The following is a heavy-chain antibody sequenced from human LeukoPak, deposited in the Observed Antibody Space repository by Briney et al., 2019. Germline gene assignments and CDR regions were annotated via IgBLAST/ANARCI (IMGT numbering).Heavy chain of an antibody. CDR2: ISSSGSTI. D-gene: IGHD4-11*01. Sequence: GGSLRLSCAASGFTFSDYYMSWIRQAPGKGLEWGSYISSSGSTIYHADSVKGRFTISRDNAKNSLYLQMNSLRAEDTAVYYCAKKKTDYSYPSSFDYWGQGTLVTVSS. CDR1: GFTFSDYY. V-gene: IGHV3-11*04. CDR3: AKKKTDYSYPSSFDY. J-gene: IGHJ4*02.